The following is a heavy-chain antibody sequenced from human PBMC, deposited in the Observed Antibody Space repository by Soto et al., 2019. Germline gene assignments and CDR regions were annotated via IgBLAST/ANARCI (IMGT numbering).Heavy chain of an antibody. CDR3: ARPRRNWNDGGTWFDP. V-gene: IGHV4-39*01. J-gene: IGHJ5*02. D-gene: IGHD1-1*01. CDR1: GGSISSDSYY. CDR2: ISYGGST. Sequence: SETLSLTCTVSGGSISSDSYYWGWVRQAPGGGLEWIGNISYGGSTDYNPSLKSRVAMSVDTSKNQFSLKLTSVTAADTAVYYCARPRRNWNDGGTWFDPWGQGTLVTVS.